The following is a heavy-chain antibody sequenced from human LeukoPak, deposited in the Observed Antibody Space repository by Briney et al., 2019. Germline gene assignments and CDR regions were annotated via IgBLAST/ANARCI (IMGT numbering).Heavy chain of an antibody. CDR1: GYTFSTYD. J-gene: IGHJ4*02. CDR2: TNPKSGDT. Sequence: ASVKVSCKASGYTFSTYDINWVRQATGQGREWMGWTNPKSGDTAYAPKFQGRVSMTRNTSTDTAYMELSTLRSEDTAIYYCARVFGGREIGFWGQGTQVTVSS. V-gene: IGHV1-8*01. CDR3: ARVFGGREIGF. D-gene: IGHD4-23*01.